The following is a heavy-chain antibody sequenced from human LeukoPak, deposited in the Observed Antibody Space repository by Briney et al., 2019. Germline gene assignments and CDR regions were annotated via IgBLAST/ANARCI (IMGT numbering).Heavy chain of an antibody. V-gene: IGHV4-31*03. J-gene: IGHJ5*02. Sequence: PSQTLSLTCTVSGGSISSGGYYWSWIRQHPGKGLEWIGYIYYSASTYYNPSLKSRVTISVDTSKNQLSLKLSSVTAADTAVYYCARGGGGGDYNWFDPWGQGTLVTVSS. CDR1: GGSISSGGYY. D-gene: IGHD2-21*02. CDR3: ARGGGGGDYNWFDP. CDR2: IYYSAST.